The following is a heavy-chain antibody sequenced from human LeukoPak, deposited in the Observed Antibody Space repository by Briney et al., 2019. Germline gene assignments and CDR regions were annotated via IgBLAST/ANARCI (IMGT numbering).Heavy chain of an antibody. J-gene: IGHJ5*02. D-gene: IGHD3-16*02. Sequence: SETLSLTCTVSGGSISSSSYYWGWIRQPPGKGLEWIGNIYYSVSTYYNPSLESRVTMSLDTSKNQFSLKLSSVTAADTAVYYCARDENGYVWGSFRAWGQGTLVTVSS. CDR1: GGSISSSSYY. CDR2: IYYSVST. CDR3: ARDENGYVWGSFRA. V-gene: IGHV4-39*07.